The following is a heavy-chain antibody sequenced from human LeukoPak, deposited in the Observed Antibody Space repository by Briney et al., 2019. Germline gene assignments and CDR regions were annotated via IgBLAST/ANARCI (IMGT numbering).Heavy chain of an antibody. CDR1: GFTFGDYA. CDR2: IRSKAYGGTT. Sequence: GGSLRLSCTASGFTFGDYAMSWVRQAPGKGLEWVGFIRSKAYGGTTEYAASVKGRFTISRDDSKSIAYLQMNSLKTEDTAVYYCTRYTYYYDSSGYHPDAFDIWGQGTMVTVSS. D-gene: IGHD3-22*01. V-gene: IGHV3-49*04. CDR3: TRYTYYYDSSGYHPDAFDI. J-gene: IGHJ3*02.